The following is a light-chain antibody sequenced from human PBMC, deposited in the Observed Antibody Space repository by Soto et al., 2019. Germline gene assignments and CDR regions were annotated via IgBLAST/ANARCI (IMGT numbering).Light chain of an antibody. CDR1: SSDVGGYIY. V-gene: IGLV2-8*01. CDR3: SSYAGGNNFVV. CDR2: EVN. J-gene: IGLJ2*01. Sequence: QSALTQPPSASGSPGQSVTISCTGTSSDVGGYIYVSWYQHHPGKAPKVMIYEVNKRPSAVPDRFSGSKSGNTASLNVSGLQAEDEGDYYCSSYAGGNNFVVFGGGTKLTVL.